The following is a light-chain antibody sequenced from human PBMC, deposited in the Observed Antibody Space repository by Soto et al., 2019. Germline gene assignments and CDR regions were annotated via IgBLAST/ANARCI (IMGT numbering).Light chain of an antibody. Sequence: EIVLTQSPGNLSLSPGERATLSCRASQRVSSSYLAWYQQTPGPAPRLLIYGASSRATGIPDRFSGSGSGTDFTLTISRLEPEDFAVYYCQQYGSSITFGQGTRLEI. CDR3: QQYGSSIT. V-gene: IGKV3-20*01. CDR2: GAS. CDR1: QRVSSSY. J-gene: IGKJ5*01.